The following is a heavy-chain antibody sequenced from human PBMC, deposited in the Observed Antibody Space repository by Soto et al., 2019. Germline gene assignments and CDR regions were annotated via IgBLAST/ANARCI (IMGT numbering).Heavy chain of an antibody. V-gene: IGHV1-69*01. Sequence: QVQLVQSGAEVKKPGSSVKVSCKASGGAFNNYIFDWVRQAPGQDLEWMGGIITMFGTPKDAQTFQDRVTISADVSTGTAYMELTSLRFDDTAVYYCARGRDQPPVGLYFDSWGEGPRVTVSS. CDR3: ARGRDQPPVGLYFDS. CDR2: IITMFGTP. J-gene: IGHJ4*02. D-gene: IGHD1-26*01. CDR1: GGAFNNYI.